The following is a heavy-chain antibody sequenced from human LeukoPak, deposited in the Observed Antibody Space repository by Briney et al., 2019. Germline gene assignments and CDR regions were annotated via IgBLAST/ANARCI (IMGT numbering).Heavy chain of an antibody. Sequence: SETLSLTCTVSGGSISSYYWSWIRQPPGQGLEWIGYISYSGGTNYSPSLTSRVTISVDTSKNQFSLKLSSVTAADTAVYFCAREGLPGDYWGQGTLVTVSS. V-gene: IGHV4-59*01. J-gene: IGHJ4*02. CDR2: ISYSGGT. CDR1: GGSISSYY. D-gene: IGHD2-15*01. CDR3: AREGLPGDY.